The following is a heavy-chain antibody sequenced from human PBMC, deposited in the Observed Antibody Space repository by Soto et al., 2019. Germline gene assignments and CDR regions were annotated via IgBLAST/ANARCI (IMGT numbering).Heavy chain of an antibody. J-gene: IGHJ4*02. V-gene: IGHV3-33*01. Sequence: QVQLVESGGGVVQPGRSLRLSCAASGFTFSSYGMHWVRQAPGKGLEWVAVIWYDGSNKYYADSVKGRFTISRDNSKNTLYLQMTSLRAEDTAVYYCARDHATAMVFDYWGQGTLVTVSS. CDR3: ARDHATAMVFDY. D-gene: IGHD5-18*01. CDR1: GFTFSSYG. CDR2: IWYDGSNK.